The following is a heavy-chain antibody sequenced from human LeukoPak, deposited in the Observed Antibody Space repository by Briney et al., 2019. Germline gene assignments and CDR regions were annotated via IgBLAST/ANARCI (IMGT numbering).Heavy chain of an antibody. Sequence: GESLKISCKGSGYSFTSYWIGWVRQMPGKGLEWMGIIYPGDSDTRYSPSFQGQVTISADESISTAYLQWSSLKASDTAMYYCARSADYYDSSGYSLPFAFDIWGQGTMVTVSS. J-gene: IGHJ3*02. D-gene: IGHD3-22*01. CDR2: IYPGDSDT. CDR3: ARSADYYDSSGYSLPFAFDI. V-gene: IGHV5-51*01. CDR1: GYSFTSYW.